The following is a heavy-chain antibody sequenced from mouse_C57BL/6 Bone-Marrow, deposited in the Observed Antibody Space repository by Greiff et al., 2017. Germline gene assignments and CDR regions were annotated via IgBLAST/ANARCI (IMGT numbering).Heavy chain of an antibody. V-gene: IGHV2-6*01. J-gene: IGHJ4*01. CDR2: IWGVGST. CDR1: GFSLTSYG. CDR3: ARGGPPTDYAMDY. Sequence: VKLMESGPGLVAPSQSLSITCTVSGFSLTSYGVDWVRQSPGKGLEWLGVIWGVGSTNYNSALKSRLSISKDNSKSQVFLKMNSLQTDDTAMYYCARGGPPTDYAMDYWGQGTSVTVSS.